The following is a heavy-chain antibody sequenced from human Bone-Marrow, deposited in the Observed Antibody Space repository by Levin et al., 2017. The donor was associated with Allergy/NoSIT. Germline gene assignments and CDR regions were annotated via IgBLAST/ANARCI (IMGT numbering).Heavy chain of an antibody. J-gene: IGHJ4*02. Sequence: PSETLSLTCTVSGGSVSSGSYYWSWIRQPPGKGLEWIGYIYYSGSTNYNPSLKSRVTISVDTSKNQFSLKLSSVTAADTAVYYCARVFSLGGSCYAPHGHFDYWGQGTLVTVSS. CDR2: IYYSGST. D-gene: IGHD2-15*01. V-gene: IGHV4-61*01. CDR3: ARVFSLGGSCYAPHGHFDY. CDR1: GGSVSSGSYY.